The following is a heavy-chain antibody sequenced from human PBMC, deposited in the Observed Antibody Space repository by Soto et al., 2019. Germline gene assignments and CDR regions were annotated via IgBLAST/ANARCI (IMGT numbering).Heavy chain of an antibody. CDR3: ARLQFGEGFDY. J-gene: IGHJ4*02. CDR2: ILHTGGT. V-gene: IGHV4-30-2*01. CDR1: GGSISGGGFS. Sequence: SETLSLTCAVSGGSISGGGFSWSWIRQPPGKGLEWIGYILHTGGTQYNPSLKSRVSMSVDKSKSQFSLHLTSVTAADTAVYYCARLQFGEGFDYWGQGAQVTVSS. D-gene: IGHD3-10*01.